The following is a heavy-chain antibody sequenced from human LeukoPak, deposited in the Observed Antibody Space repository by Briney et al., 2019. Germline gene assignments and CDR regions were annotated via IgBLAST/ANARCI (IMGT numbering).Heavy chain of an antibody. CDR2: IKNVGSVT. Sequence: GGSLRLSCAASGLTYTDFWMHWVRQAPGKGLEWVSLIKNVGSVTRYADSVKGRFIISRDDAKNTLDLQMNSLKVDDTAVYYCATGHSYDYDYWGQGILVTVSS. CDR1: GLTYTDFW. D-gene: IGHD3-3*01. V-gene: IGHV3-74*01. J-gene: IGHJ4*02. CDR3: ATGHSYDYDY.